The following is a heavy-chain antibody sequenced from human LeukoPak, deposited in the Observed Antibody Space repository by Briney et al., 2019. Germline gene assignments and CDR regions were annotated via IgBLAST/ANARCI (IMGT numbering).Heavy chain of an antibody. CDR3: ARTTYYYGSGSYYAL. J-gene: IGHJ4*02. CDR2: IKQDGSEK. V-gene: IGHV3-7*01. D-gene: IGHD3-10*01. Sequence: GGSLRLSCAASGFTFSSYWMSWVRQAPGKGLEWVANIKQDGSEKYYVDSVKGRFTISRDNAKNSLYLQMNSLRAEDTAVYYCARTTYYYGSGSYYALWGQGTLVTVSS. CDR1: GFTFSSYW.